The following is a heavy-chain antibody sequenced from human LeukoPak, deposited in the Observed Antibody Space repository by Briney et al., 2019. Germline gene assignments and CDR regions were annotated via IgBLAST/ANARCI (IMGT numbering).Heavy chain of an antibody. D-gene: IGHD2-2*01. CDR1: GGSISSSSYC. CDR2: IYYSGST. Sequence: SETLSLTCTVSGGSISSSSYCWGWIRQPPGKGLEWIGSIYYSGSTYYNPSLKSRVTISVDTSKNQFSLKLSSVTAADTAVYYCARLLGRFDPWGQGTLVTVSS. V-gene: IGHV4-39*01. J-gene: IGHJ5*02. CDR3: ARLLGRFDP.